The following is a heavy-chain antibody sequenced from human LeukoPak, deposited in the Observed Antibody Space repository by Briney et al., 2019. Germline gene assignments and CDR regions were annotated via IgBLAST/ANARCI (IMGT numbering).Heavy chain of an antibody. J-gene: IGHJ4*02. CDR2: IKQDGSEK. CDR1: GFTFSSYW. Sequence: GSLRLSCAASGFTFSSYWMSWVRQAPGKGLEWVANIKQDGSEKYYVDSVKGRFTISRDNAKNSLYLQMNSLRAEDTAVYYCARGRGQQLVSVFDYWGQGTLATVSS. D-gene: IGHD6-13*01. CDR3: ARGRGQQLVSVFDY. V-gene: IGHV3-7*01.